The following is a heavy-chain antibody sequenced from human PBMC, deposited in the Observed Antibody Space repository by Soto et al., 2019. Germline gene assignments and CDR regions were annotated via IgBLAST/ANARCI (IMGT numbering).Heavy chain of an antibody. V-gene: IGHV4-4*02. J-gene: IGHJ4*02. CDR2: TSHDGVT. D-gene: IGHD5-18*01. CDR3: ARVDTAMVCDY. CDR1: SGSIDNVYW. Sequence: SETLSLTCAVSSGSIDNVYWWSWVRQSPGKGLEWIGETSHDGVTNYNPSLEGRVTISVDTSKNQFSLKLSSVTAADTAVYYCARVDTAMVCDYWGQGTLVTVSS.